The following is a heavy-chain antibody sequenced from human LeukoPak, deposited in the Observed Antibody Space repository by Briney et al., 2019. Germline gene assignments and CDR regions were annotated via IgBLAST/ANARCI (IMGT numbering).Heavy chain of an antibody. V-gene: IGHV4-59*08. J-gene: IGHJ4*02. CDR1: GGSISTYY. CDR3: ARLDGNWNYFDY. CDR2: IYYSGNT. D-gene: IGHD1-20*01. Sequence: PSETLSLTCTVSGGSISTYYWSWIRQPPGKGLEWIGYIYYSGNTNYNPSLKSRVTISVDTSKNQFSLKLSSVTAADTAVYHCARLDGNWNYFDYWGQGTLVTVSS.